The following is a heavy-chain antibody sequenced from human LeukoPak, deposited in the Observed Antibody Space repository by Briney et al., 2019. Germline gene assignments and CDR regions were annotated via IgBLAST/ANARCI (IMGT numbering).Heavy chain of an antibody. Sequence: ASVKVSSKASGYTFTSYGIGWVRQAPGQGLEWMGWISAYNGNTNYAQKLQGRVTMTTDTSTSTAYMELRSLRSDDTAVYYCAIVPAAMLRWFDPWGQGTLVTVSS. V-gene: IGHV1-18*01. CDR2: ISAYNGNT. CDR3: AIVPAAMLRWFDP. CDR1: GYTFTSYG. D-gene: IGHD2-2*01. J-gene: IGHJ5*02.